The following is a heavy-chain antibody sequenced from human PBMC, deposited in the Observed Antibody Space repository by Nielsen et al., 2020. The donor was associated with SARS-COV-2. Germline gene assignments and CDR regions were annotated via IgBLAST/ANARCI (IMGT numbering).Heavy chain of an antibody. J-gene: IGHJ6*02. CDR2: IYPGDSDT. CDR1: GYSFTSYW. Sequence: GESLKISCKGSGYSFTSYWIGWVRQMPGKGLEWMGIIYPGDSDTRYSPSLQGQVTILADKSISTAYLQWSSLKASDTALYYCARSLKEYSGSYNYYYYGMDVWGQGTTVTVSS. D-gene: IGHD6-6*01. CDR3: ARSLKEYSGSYNYYYYGMDV. V-gene: IGHV5-51*01.